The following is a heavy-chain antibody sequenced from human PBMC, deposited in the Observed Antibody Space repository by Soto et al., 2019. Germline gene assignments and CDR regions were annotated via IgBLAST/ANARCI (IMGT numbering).Heavy chain of an antibody. D-gene: IGHD6-6*01. V-gene: IGHV4-38-2*01. CDR1: GYSISSGYY. CDR3: ARGWYSSSNSNWFDP. CDR2: IYHSGST. J-gene: IGHJ5*02. Sequence: KTSETLSLTCAVSGYSISSGYYWGWIRQPPGKGLEWIGSIYHSGSTYYNPSLKSRVTISVDTSKNQFSLKLSSVTAADTAVYYCARGWYSSSNSNWFDPWGQGTLVTVSS.